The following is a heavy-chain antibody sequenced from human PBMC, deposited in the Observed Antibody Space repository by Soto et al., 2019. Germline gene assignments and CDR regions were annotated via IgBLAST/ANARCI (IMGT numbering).Heavy chain of an antibody. CDR3: ASSYGSGSYYYFDY. J-gene: IGHJ4*02. CDR2: IIPIFGTA. V-gene: IGHV1-69*13. Sequence: ASVKLSCTASGGAFSSYAISWVRQAPGQGLEWMGGIIPIFGTANYAQKFQGRVTITADESTSTAYMELSSLRSEDTAVYYCASSYGSGSYYYFDYWGQGTLVTVSS. D-gene: IGHD3-10*01. CDR1: GGAFSSYA.